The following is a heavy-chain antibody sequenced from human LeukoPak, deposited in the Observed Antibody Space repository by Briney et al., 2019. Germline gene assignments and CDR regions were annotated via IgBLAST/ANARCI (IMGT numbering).Heavy chain of an antibody. D-gene: IGHD5-18*01. Sequence: GGSLRLSCAASGFTFSSYEMNWVRQAPGKGLEWVSYISSGGSIIYYADSVKGRFTISRDNAKSSLYLQMNSLRGEDTAVYYCARSLWFRCDYWGQGTLVTVSS. CDR3: ARSLWFRCDY. V-gene: IGHV3-48*03. CDR1: GFTFSSYE. CDR2: ISSGGSII. J-gene: IGHJ4*02.